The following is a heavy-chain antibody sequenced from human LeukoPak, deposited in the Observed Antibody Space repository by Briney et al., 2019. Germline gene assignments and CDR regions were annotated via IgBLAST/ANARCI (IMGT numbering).Heavy chain of an antibody. V-gene: IGHV4-4*07. Sequence: SETLSLTCTVSGGSISSYYWSWIRQPAGKGLEWIGRLYTSGNTNYNPSLKSRVTMSVDTSKNQFSLKLSSVTAADTAVYYCARGRIMGIAARLFNYWGQGTLVTVSS. D-gene: IGHD6-6*01. CDR1: GGSISSYY. CDR2: LYTSGNT. J-gene: IGHJ4*02. CDR3: ARGRIMGIAARLFNY.